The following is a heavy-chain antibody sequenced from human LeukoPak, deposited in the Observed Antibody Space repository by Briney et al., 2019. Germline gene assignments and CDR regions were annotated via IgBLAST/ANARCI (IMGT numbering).Heavy chain of an antibody. J-gene: IGHJ4*02. CDR3: AKDQLMTTVTTFDY. V-gene: IGHV3-23*01. Sequence: GGSLRLSCAASGFTFSRYAVSWGRQAPGEGLEWVSDISGSGCSTYYADSVKGRFTISRDKSKNTLYLQMNSLRAEDTAVYYCAKDQLMTTVTTFDYWGQGTLVTVSS. CDR1: GFTFSRYA. CDR2: ISGSGCST. D-gene: IGHD4-17*01.